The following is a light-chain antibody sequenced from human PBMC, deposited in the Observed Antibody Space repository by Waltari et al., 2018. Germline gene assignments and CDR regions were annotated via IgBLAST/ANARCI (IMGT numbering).Light chain of an antibody. J-gene: IGLJ3*02. Sequence: VLTQPPSLSVAPGQTAKITCGRNNIDSYSVHWYRQKPGQAPVVVLYGNSDRPSGIPERFSGSNSGNTATLTISRVEAGDEADYYCQVWDSNIDHGVFGGGTKLTVL. CDR3: QVWDSNIDHGV. V-gene: IGLV3-21*02. CDR1: NIDSYS. CDR2: GNS.